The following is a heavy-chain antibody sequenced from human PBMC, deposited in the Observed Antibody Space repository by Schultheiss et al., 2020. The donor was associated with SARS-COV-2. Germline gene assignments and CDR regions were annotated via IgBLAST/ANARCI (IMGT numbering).Heavy chain of an antibody. D-gene: IGHD2-15*01. Sequence: GSLRLSCAVYGGSFSGYYWSWIRQPPGKGLEWIGEINHSGSTNYNPSLKSRVTISVDKSKNQFSLKLSSVTAADTAVYYCARVDTIEGGGMDVWGQGTTVTVSS. CDR1: GGSFSGYY. CDR2: INHSGST. J-gene: IGHJ6*02. V-gene: IGHV4-34*01. CDR3: ARVDTIEGGGMDV.